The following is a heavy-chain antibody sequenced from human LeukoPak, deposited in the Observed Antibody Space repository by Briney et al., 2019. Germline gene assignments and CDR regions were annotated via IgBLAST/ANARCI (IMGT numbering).Heavy chain of an antibody. D-gene: IGHD6-6*01. CDR1: GFTFSDYS. J-gene: IGHJ4*02. CDR3: ETWYSSSSSFDY. V-gene: IGHV3-48*01. CDR2: ISTNSGTI. Sequence: PGGSLRLSCAASGFTFSDYSMNWVRQAPGKGLEWASYISTNSGTIYYADSVEGRFTISRDNAKSSLYLQMDSLRAEDTAVYYCETWYSSSSSFDYWGQGTLVTVSS.